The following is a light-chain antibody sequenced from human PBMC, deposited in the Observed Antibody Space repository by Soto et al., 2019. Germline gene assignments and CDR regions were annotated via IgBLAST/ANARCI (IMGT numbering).Light chain of an antibody. CDR1: SSDVGGYNY. Sequence: QPVLTQPASVSGSPGQSITISCTGTSSDVGGYNYVSWYQQYPGKAPTLMISEVINRPSGVSDRFSGSKSGSTASLTISGLQPEDEADYYCSSYTTRDNLVFGTGTKVTVL. V-gene: IGLV2-14*01. CDR2: EVI. J-gene: IGLJ1*01. CDR3: SSYTTRDNLV.